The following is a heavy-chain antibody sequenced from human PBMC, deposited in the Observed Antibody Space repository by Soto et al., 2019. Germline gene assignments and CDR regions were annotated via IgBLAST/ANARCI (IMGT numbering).Heavy chain of an antibody. CDR3: TKDRVPDGIYSFDY. V-gene: IGHV3-23*03. CDR2: IDLSGTTR. Sequence: GGSLRLSCAASGSSFSDYSMNWVRQAPGRGLEWVAFIDLSGTTRDYRESVKGRFTISKDKSMNTVYLQMNSLRVEDAAVYYCTKDRVPDGIYSFDYWGQGALVTVSS. J-gene: IGHJ4*02. D-gene: IGHD2-15*01. CDR1: GSSFSDYS.